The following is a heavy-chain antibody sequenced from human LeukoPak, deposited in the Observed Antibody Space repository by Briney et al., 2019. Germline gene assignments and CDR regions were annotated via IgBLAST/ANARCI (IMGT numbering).Heavy chain of an antibody. CDR2: IKQDGSEK. Sequence: GGSLRLSCAASGFTFSSHWMSWVRQAPGKGLEWVANIKQDGSEKYYVDSVKGRFTISRDNAKNSLYLQMNSLRAEDTVVYYCARDSPRIAVVGAFGMDVWGQGTTVTVPS. CDR1: GFTFSSHW. D-gene: IGHD6-19*01. CDR3: ARDSPRIAVVGAFGMDV. V-gene: IGHV3-7*01. J-gene: IGHJ6*02.